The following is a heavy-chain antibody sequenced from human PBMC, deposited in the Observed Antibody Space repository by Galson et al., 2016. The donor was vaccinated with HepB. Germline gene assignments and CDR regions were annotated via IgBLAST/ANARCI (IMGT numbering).Heavy chain of an antibody. CDR3: ARSLGGTSETTWYGDWFDP. CDR2: INPSGGST. V-gene: IGHV1-46*01. D-gene: IGHD4-17*01. J-gene: IGHJ5*02. CDR1: GYFSINYY. Sequence: SVKVSCKASGYFSINYYIHWVRQAPGQGLEWMGIINPSGGSTTYAPKFQGRLTMTRDTSTSTIYMELSRLRSEDTAIYYCARSLGGTSETTWYGDWFDPWGQGTLVTVSS.